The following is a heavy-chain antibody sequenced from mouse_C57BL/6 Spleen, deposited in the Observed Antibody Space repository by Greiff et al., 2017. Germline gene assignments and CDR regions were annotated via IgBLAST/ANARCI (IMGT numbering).Heavy chain of an antibody. V-gene: IGHV1-52*01. CDR2: IDPSDSET. D-gene: IGHD1-1*01. Sequence: QVQLQQPGAELVRPGSSVKLSCKASGYTFTSYWMHWVKQRPIQGLEWIGNIDPSDSETHYNQKFKDKATLTADKSSSKAYMQLSSLTSQDSAVYYCAKGGGSSPYYAMDYWGQGTSVTVSS. CDR1: GYTFTSYW. CDR3: AKGGGSSPYYAMDY. J-gene: IGHJ4*01.